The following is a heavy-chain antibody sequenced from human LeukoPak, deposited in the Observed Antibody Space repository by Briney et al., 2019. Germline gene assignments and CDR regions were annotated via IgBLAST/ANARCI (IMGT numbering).Heavy chain of an antibody. CDR3: ARASCSGGSCYSFRAKPSSWFDP. V-gene: IGHV4-31*03. D-gene: IGHD2-15*01. CDR1: GGSISSGGYY. J-gene: IGHJ5*02. Sequence: PSETLSLTCTVSGGSISSGGYYWSWIRQHPGKGLEWIGYIYYSGSTYYNPSLKSRVTISVDTSKNQFSLKLSSVTAADTAVYYCARASCSGGSCYSFRAKPSSWFDPWGQGTLVTVSS. CDR2: IYYSGST.